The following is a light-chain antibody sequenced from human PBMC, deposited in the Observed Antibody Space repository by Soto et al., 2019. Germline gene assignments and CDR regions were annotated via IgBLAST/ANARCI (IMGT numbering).Light chain of an antibody. Sequence: EIVLTQSPGTLSLSPGDRATLSCRASQSVSSNYLAWYQQKPGQAPRLLIYGASSGAAGIPDRFSRSGSGTDFTLTISRLEPEDFAVDFCQQYGRSPMFTFGQGTKLEVK. V-gene: IGKV3-20*01. CDR2: GAS. J-gene: IGKJ2*01. CDR3: QQYGRSPMFT. CDR1: QSVSSNY.